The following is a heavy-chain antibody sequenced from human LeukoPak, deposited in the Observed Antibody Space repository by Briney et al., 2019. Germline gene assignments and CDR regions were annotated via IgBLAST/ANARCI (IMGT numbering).Heavy chain of an antibody. Sequence: GGSLRLSCAASGFTFGSYAMSWVPQAPGEGLEWVLTIGGGSENTLYAVSEEGRFTNSRDNYKNTVSLQIHRLRAEDTVVYYCAKVLSGIQDYWGQGTLVTVFS. CDR1: GFTFGSYA. D-gene: IGHD1-26*01. CDR2: IGGGSENT. CDR3: AKVLSGIQDY. V-gene: IGHV3-23*01. J-gene: IGHJ4*02.